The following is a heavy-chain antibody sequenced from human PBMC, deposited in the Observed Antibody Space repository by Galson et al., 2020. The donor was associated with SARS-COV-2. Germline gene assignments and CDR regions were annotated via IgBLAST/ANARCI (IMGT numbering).Heavy chain of an antibody. CDR1: GDSIRSFS. V-gene: IGHV4-4*07. CDR3: ARDRGYDYPFDY. Sequence: WETLYLTCTVSGDSIRSFSWNCPRKPAGSELEWIARISARGCTNYNPPLKSRLTLSVDTSKKQFSLTLTAVTAADTAVYYCARDRGYDYPFDYWGQGTLVTVAS. D-gene: IGHD5-12*01. J-gene: IGHJ4*02. CDR2: ISARGCT.